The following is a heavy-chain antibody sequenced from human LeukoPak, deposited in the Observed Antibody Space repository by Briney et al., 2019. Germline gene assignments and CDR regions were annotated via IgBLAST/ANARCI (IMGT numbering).Heavy chain of an antibody. J-gene: IGHJ3*02. CDR3: ARDTEYYYDSKTFDI. Sequence: GGSLRLSCAASGFTFSSYAMSWVRQAPGKGLEWVSAISGSGGSTYYADSVKGRFTISRDNAKNSLYLQMNSLRAEDTAVYYCARDTEYYYDSKTFDIWGQGTMVTVSS. CDR1: GFTFSSYA. D-gene: IGHD3-22*01. V-gene: IGHV3-23*01. CDR2: ISGSGGST.